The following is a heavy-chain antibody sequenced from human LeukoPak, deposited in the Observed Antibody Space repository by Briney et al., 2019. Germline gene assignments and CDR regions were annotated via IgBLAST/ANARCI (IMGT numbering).Heavy chain of an antibody. CDR3: ARVRSSGYYLNYFDY. V-gene: IGHV4-34*01. J-gene: IGHJ4*02. Sequence: PSETLSLTCAAYGGSFSGYYWSWIRQPPGKGLEWIGKINHSGSTNYNPSLKCRVTISVDTSKNQFSLKLSSVTAADTAVYYCARVRSSGYYLNYFDYWGQGTLVTVSS. CDR2: INHSGST. CDR1: GGSFSGYY. D-gene: IGHD3-22*01.